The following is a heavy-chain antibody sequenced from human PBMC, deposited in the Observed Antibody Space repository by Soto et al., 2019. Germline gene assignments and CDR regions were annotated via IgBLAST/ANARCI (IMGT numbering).Heavy chain of an antibody. CDR1: GYTFTSYG. CDR3: ARDLVVDTTTGGVDF. J-gene: IGHJ4*02. D-gene: IGHD2-2*01. CDR2: ISAYNGNT. Sequence: QVQLVQTGAEVKTPGASVTVSCKASGYTFTSYGVSWVRQAPGQGLEGMGWISAYNGNTNYAQKLQDRVAMTTDTPTNTAYMELRRLRSDDTAVYYCARDLVVDTTTGGVDFWGQGTLVTVSS. V-gene: IGHV1-18*01.